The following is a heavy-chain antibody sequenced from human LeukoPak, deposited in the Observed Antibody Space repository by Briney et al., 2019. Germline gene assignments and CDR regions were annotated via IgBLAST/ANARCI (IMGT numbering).Heavy chain of an antibody. Sequence: PSETLSLTCTVSGGSISRSTNHWGWIRQPPGKGLEWIGSIYYSGSTYYNPSLKSRVTISVDASKNQFSLKVSSVTAADTAVYYCARSSYSSNWSKDYWGQGTLVTVSS. CDR2: IYYSGST. D-gene: IGHD1-1*01. CDR1: GGSISRSTNH. CDR3: ARSSYSSNWSKDY. V-gene: IGHV4-39*01. J-gene: IGHJ4*02.